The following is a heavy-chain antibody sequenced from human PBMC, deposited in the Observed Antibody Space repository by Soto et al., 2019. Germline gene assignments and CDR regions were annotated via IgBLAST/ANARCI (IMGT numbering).Heavy chain of an antibody. D-gene: IGHD2-2*01. Sequence: PGGSLRLSCVVSEFGVSNNFMTWVRQAPGKGLEWVSRIYSGGGTSYADTVKGRFTISRDKSKNTLYLQMNSLRGDDTAVYHCATSPTEGYWGQGTPVNVSS. V-gene: IGHV3-66*01. CDR3: ATSPTEGY. J-gene: IGHJ4*02. CDR1: EFGVSNNF. CDR2: IYSGGGT.